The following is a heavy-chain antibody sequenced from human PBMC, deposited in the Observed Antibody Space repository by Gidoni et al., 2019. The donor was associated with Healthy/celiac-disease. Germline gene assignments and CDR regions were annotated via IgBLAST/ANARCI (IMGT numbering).Heavy chain of an antibody. V-gene: IGHV1-2*04. CDR1: GYTFTGYY. Sequence: QVQLVQSGAEVKQPGASVNVSCKASGYTFTGYYMHWVRQAPGQGLERMGWINRNSGGTNYAQKVQGWVTMTRDTSSSTAYMELSRLRSDDTAVYYCARAVGAARESALDPWGQGTLVTVSS. CDR3: ARAVGAARESALDP. J-gene: IGHJ5*02. D-gene: IGHD6-6*01. CDR2: INRNSGGT.